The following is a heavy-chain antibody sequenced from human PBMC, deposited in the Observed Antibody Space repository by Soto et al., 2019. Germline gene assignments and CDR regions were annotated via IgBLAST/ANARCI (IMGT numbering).Heavy chain of an antibody. CDR2: VTVPGGST. V-gene: IGHV3-23*01. CDR1: AISFNTYG. D-gene: IGHD3-10*01. CDR3: AGQRSPEGWFDP. Sequence: GGSLRLSCAASAISFNTYGVTWVRQAPGKGLEGVSRVTVPGGSTYYADCVKGRFTISRDRSNYTVSMLLNSLRVEDTAIYYCAGQRSPEGWFDPWGQGTLVTVSS. J-gene: IGHJ5*02.